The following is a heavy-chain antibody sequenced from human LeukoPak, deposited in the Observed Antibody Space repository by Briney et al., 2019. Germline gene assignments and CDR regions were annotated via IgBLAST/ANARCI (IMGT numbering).Heavy chain of an antibody. CDR1: GYTFTAYF. CDR3: ARGLLGWPHPPDY. J-gene: IGHJ4*02. D-gene: IGHD5-24*01. V-gene: IGHV1-2*06. CDR2: VNPNNGGT. Sequence: ASVKVSCKTSGYTFTAYFIHWVRQAPGQGLEWMGRVNPNNGGTNYAQRFQGRVTMTRDTSISTAYMELSSLRSDDTAVYYCARGLLGWPHPPDYWGQGTLVTVSS.